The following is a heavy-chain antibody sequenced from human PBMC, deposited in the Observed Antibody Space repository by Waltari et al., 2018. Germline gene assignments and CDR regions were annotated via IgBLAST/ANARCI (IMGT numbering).Heavy chain of an antibody. J-gene: IGHJ3*02. CDR1: GFTFISYA. V-gene: IGHV3-30*01. CDR2: ISYDANNK. Sequence: QVQLVESGGGVVQPGRSLRLSCAASGFTFISYAMHWVRQAPGKGLELVAVISYDANNKYYADSVKGRFTISRDKSKNTLYLQMNSLRAEDTAVYYCAREGMTKPFDIWGQGTMVTVSS. CDR3: AREGMTKPFDI.